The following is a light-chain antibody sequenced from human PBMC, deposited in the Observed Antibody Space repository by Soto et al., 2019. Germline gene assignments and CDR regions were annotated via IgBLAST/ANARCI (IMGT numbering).Light chain of an antibody. Sequence: EIVLTQSPATLSLSPGERATLSCRASQSVSSYLGWYQQKPGQAPRLLIYDASNRATGIPARFSGSGSGTDCTLTISSLEPEDFAVYYCQQRSNWPTFGGGTKVEIK. J-gene: IGKJ4*01. CDR3: QQRSNWPT. CDR1: QSVSSY. CDR2: DAS. V-gene: IGKV3-11*01.